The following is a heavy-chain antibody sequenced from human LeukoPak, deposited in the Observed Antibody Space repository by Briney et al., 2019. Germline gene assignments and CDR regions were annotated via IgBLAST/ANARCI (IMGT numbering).Heavy chain of an antibody. CDR2: IYYSGST. CDR3: ARLYYDSSNDYSHDAFDI. V-gene: IGHV4-39*07. Sequence: KASETLSLTCTVSGGSISSSSYYWGWIRQPPGKGLEWIGSIYYSGSTYYNPSLKSRVTISVDTSKNQFSLRLYSVTAADTAVYYCARLYYDSSNDYSHDAFDIWGQGTLITVSS. CDR1: GGSISSSSYY. J-gene: IGHJ3*02. D-gene: IGHD3-22*01.